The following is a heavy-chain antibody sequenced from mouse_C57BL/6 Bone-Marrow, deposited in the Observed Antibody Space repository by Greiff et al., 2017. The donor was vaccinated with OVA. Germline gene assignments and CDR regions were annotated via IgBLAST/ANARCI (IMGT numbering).Heavy chain of an antibody. D-gene: IGHD1-1*01. CDR2: YPGSGNTY. CDR3: RAYYYGSSYVAY. V-gene: IGHV1-83*01. CDR1: YTFTDYYM. Sequence: VQLQQSGPELVKPGASVKMSCKASGYTFTDYYMHWVKQKPGKGLEWIGEIYPGSGNTYYNEKFKGTATLTADTSSSTAYMLLSSLTSEDSAVYFCARAYYYGSSYVAYWGQGTLVTVSA. J-gene: IGHJ3*01.